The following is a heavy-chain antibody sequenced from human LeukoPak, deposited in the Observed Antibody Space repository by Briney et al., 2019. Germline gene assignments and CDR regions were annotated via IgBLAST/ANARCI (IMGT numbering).Heavy chain of an antibody. CDR3: ARSQYITMIVARLYQFDD. D-gene: IGHD3-22*01. Sequence: ASVKVSCKASGYTFTNYGISWVRQAPGQGLEWMGWISAYNGNTNYAQKFQGRVAMTKDTSTSTVYMELSSLRSEDTAVYYCARSQYITMIVARLYQFDDWGQGTLVTVSS. CDR1: GYTFTNYG. CDR2: ISAYNGNT. J-gene: IGHJ4*02. V-gene: IGHV1-18*01.